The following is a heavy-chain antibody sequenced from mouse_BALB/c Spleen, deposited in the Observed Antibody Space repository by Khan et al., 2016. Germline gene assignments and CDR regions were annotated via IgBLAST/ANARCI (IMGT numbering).Heavy chain of an antibody. V-gene: IGHV1-12*01. CDR2: IYPGNGDT. D-gene: IGHD2-14*01. CDR1: GYTFTSYN. CDR3: ARNYYRYDYFDY. J-gene: IGHJ2*01. Sequence: QVQLQQPGAELVKPGASVKMSCKASGYTFTSYNMHWVKQTPGQGLEWIGAIYPGNGDTSYNQKFKGKANLTADKSSLTAYMQLCSPTSEASAVYYCARNYYRYDYFDYWGQGTTLTVSS.